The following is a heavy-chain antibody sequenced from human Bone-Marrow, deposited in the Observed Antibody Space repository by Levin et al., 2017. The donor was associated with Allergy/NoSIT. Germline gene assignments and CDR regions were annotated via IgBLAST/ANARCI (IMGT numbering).Heavy chain of an antibody. CDR2: ISWNGGGT. CDR3: TKDMSGVAISARVVFDS. J-gene: IGHJ4*02. V-gene: IGHV3-9*01. CDR1: GFTFDDYA. Sequence: GGSLRLSCAGSGFTFDDYAMHWVRQVPGKGLEWVSGISWNGGGTDYADSVKGRFTISRDNAKSSLYLQMSSLRAEDTAFYYCTKDMSGVAISARVVFDSWGQGTLVTVSS. D-gene: IGHD6-6*01.